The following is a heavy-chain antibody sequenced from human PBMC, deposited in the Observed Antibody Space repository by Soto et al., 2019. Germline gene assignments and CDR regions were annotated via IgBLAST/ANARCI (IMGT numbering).Heavy chain of an antibody. J-gene: IGHJ6*02. Sequence: GASVKVSCKASGYTFSDYGITWVRQAPGQGLEWMGWISDYRVDANYAEKLLDRVTMTMGTTTDTAYMELRSLRSDDTAVYYCAGDVVDIEMVLDYYGLDVWGQGTTVTVSS. CDR2: ISDYRVDA. CDR1: GYTFSDYG. CDR3: AGDVVDIEMVLDYYGLDV. V-gene: IGHV1-18*04. D-gene: IGHD5-12*01.